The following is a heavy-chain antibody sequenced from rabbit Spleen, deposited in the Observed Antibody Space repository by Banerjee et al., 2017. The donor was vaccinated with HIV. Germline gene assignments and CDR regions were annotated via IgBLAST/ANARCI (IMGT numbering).Heavy chain of an antibody. CDR1: GFSFSAGYY. V-gene: IGHV1S40*01. D-gene: IGHD2-1*01. Sequence: QSLEESGGDLVKPGASLTLTCTASGFSFSAGYYMCWVRQAPGKGLEWIACIHGGSRNNIYYASWAKGRFTISKTSSTTVTLQMTSLTAADTATYFCARDDPTEGDIQFNLWGPGTLVTVS. J-gene: IGHJ4*01. CDR3: ARDDPTEGDIQFNL. CDR2: IHGGSRNNI.